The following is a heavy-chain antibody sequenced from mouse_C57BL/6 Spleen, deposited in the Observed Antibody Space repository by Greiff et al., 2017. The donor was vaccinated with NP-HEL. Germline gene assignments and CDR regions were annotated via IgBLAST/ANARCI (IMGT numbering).Heavy chain of an antibody. CDR1: GFTFSDYG. D-gene: IGHD2-1*01. Sequence: EVQVVESGGGLVKPGGSLKLSCAASGFTFSDYGMHWVRQAPEKGLEWVAYISSGSSTIYYVDTVKGRFTISRDNAKNTLFLQMTSLRSEDTAMYYCARPDGNYGGAMDYWGQGTSVTVSS. V-gene: IGHV5-17*01. J-gene: IGHJ4*01. CDR2: ISSGSSTI. CDR3: ARPDGNYGGAMDY.